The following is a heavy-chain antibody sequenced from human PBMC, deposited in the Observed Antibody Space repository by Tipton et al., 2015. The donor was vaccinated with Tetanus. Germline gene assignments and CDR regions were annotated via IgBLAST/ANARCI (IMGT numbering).Heavy chain of an antibody. Sequence: SLRLSCAASGFTFSSYSMNWVRQAPGKGLEWVSSISSSSSYIYYADSVKGRFTISRDNAKNSLYLQMNSLRAEDTAVYYCARDPALRQYRSPDIDYWGQGTLVTVSS. CDR1: GFTFSSYS. J-gene: IGHJ4*02. CDR3: ARDPALRQYRSPDIDY. D-gene: IGHD5-18*01. CDR2: ISSSSSYI. V-gene: IGHV3-21*01.